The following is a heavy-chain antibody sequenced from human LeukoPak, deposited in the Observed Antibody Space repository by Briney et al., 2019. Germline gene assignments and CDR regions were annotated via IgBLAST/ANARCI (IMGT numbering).Heavy chain of an antibody. CDR3: ARTSYIKWLRADDAFDI. J-gene: IGHJ3*02. CDR2: INPSGGST. Sequence: ASVKVSCKASGYTFTSYYMHWVRQAPGQGLEWMGIINPSGGSTSYAQKFQGRVTMTRDTSTSTVYMELSSLRSDDTAVYYCARTSYIKWLRADDAFDIWGQGTMVTVYS. V-gene: IGHV1-46*01. D-gene: IGHD5-12*01. CDR1: GYTFTSYY.